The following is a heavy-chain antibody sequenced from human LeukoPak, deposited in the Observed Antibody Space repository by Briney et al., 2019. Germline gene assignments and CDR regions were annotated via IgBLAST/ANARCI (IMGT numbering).Heavy chain of an antibody. CDR1: GYTFTSYG. Sequence: GSVKVSCKASGYTFTSYGISWVRQAPGQGLEWMGWISAYNGNTNYAQKLQGRVTMTTDTSTSTAYMELRSLRSDDTAVYYCARESDFWSGYHIPYDYWGQGTLVTVSS. D-gene: IGHD3-3*01. J-gene: IGHJ4*02. CDR3: ARESDFWSGYHIPYDY. V-gene: IGHV1-18*01. CDR2: ISAYNGNT.